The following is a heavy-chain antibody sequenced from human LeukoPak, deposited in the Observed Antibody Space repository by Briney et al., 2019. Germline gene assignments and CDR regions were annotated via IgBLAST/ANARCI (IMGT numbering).Heavy chain of an antibody. D-gene: IGHD5-24*01. CDR2: IWSDGSNK. CDR1: GFTFSSYG. CDR3: ARDTRRDGTDAMGY. V-gene: IGHV3-33*01. J-gene: IGHJ4*02. Sequence: PGGSLRLSCEASGFTFSSYGIHWVRQAPGKGLEWVAVIWSDGSNKYYADSVKGRFTISRDNSKNTLYLQLNSLRAEDTAVYYCARDTRRDGTDAMGYWGQGTLVTVSS.